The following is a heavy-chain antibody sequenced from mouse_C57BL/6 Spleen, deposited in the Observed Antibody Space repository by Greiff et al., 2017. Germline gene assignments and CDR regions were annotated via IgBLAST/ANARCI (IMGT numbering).Heavy chain of an antibody. V-gene: IGHV1-52*01. CDR2: IDPSDSVT. J-gene: IGHJ3*01. D-gene: IGHD3-2*02. CDR1: GYTFTSYW. Sequence: QVQLQQPGAELVRPGSSVKLSCKASGYTFTSYWMHWVKQRPIQGLEWIGNIDPSDSVTHYNQKFKDKATLTVDKSASTAYMQLSSLTSEDSAVYYCAGADSSGEAYWGQGTLVTVSA. CDR3: AGADSSGEAY.